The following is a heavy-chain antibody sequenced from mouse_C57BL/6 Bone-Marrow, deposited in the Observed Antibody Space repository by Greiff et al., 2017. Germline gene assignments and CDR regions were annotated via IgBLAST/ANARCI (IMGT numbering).Heavy chain of an antibody. CDR3: VRHLDGYYAMDY. J-gene: IGHJ4*01. CDR1: GFSFNTYA. V-gene: IGHV10-1*01. CDR2: IRSKSNNYAT. D-gene: IGHD2-3*01. Sequence: EVQLVESGGGLVQPKGSLKLSCAASGFSFNTYAMNWVRQAPGKGLEWVARIRSKSNNYATYYADSVKDRFTISRDDSESMLYLQMNNLKTEDTAMYYCVRHLDGYYAMDYWGQGTSVTVSS.